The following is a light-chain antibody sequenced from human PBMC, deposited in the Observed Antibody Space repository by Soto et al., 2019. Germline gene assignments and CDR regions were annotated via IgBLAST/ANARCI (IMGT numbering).Light chain of an antibody. Sequence: EMVMTQSPATLSVSPGERATLSCRASQSVSSNLAWYQQKPGQAPRLLIYGASTRATGIPTRFSGSGSGTEFTLTISSMQSEDFAVYYCQQDNNWPPWTFGQRTKVEIK. CDR2: GAS. V-gene: IGKV3-15*01. CDR1: QSVSSN. J-gene: IGKJ1*01. CDR3: QQDNNWPPWT.